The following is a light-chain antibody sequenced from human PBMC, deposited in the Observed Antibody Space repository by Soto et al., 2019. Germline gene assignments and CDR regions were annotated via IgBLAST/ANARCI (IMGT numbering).Light chain of an antibody. Sequence: QSVLTQPASVSGSPGQSITISCTGTSSDVGGYNYLSWYQHHPGKAPKLIIYDVSDRPSGVSNRFSGSKSGNTASLTISGLQTEDEADYYCSSYTSSSTRVFGTGTKLTVL. CDR1: SSDVGGYNY. CDR3: SSYTSSSTRV. V-gene: IGLV2-14*03. CDR2: DVS. J-gene: IGLJ1*01.